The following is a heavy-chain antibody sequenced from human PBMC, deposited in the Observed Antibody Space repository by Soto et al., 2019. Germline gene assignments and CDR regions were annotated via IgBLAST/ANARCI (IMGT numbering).Heavy chain of an antibody. CDR1: GGSISSYY. CDR2: IYYSGST. J-gene: IGHJ6*03. D-gene: IGHD5-12*01. V-gene: IGHV4-59*12. CDR3: ARLGYSGYDWTYYYYYMDV. Sequence: SETLSLTCTVSGGSISSYYWSWIRQPPGKGLEWIGYIYYSGSTNYNPSLKSRVTISVDTSKNQFSLKLSSVTAADTAVYYCARLGYSGYDWTYYYYYMDVWGKGTTVTVSS.